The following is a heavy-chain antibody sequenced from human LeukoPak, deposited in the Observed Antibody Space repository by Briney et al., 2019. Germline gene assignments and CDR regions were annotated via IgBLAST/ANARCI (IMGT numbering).Heavy chain of an antibody. CDR2: IWYDGSNK. Sequence: GGSLRLSCAASGFTFSSYGMHWVRQAPGKGLEWVAVIWYDGSNKYYADSVKGRFTISRDNSKNTLYLQMNSLRAEDTAVYYCARGDGLLWFGELNDYFDYWGQGTLVTVSS. V-gene: IGHV3-33*01. D-gene: IGHD3-10*01. CDR1: GFTFSSYG. CDR3: ARGDGLLWFGELNDYFDY. J-gene: IGHJ4*02.